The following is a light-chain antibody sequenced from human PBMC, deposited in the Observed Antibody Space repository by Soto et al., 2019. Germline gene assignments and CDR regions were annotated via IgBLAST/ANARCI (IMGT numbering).Light chain of an antibody. Sequence: QSVLTQPPSVSAAPGQKVTISCSGSSSNIGTNYVSWYQQLPGRAPKLVIFDNSKRPSGIPDRFSGSKSGSSATLGVTGLQTGDEADYYCGTWASDLSAEVFGGGTKVTVL. J-gene: IGLJ3*02. V-gene: IGLV1-51*01. CDR1: SSNIGTNY. CDR2: DNS. CDR3: GTWASDLSAEV.